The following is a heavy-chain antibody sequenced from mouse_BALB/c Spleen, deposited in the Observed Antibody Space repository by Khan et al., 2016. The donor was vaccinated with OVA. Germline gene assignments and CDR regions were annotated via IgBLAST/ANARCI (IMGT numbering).Heavy chain of an antibody. Sequence: VELVESGPGLAAPSQSLSITCNVSGYSLTSYGVHWVRLPPGKGLEWLGVIWAGGSTNYNSQLMSRLSISKDNTKSQVFLTMNSLQTDDTAMYYCARLEDIWGQGTTLTVS. CDR1: GYSLTSYG. CDR3: ARLEDI. J-gene: IGHJ2*01. V-gene: IGHV2-9*02. D-gene: IGHD1-3*01. CDR2: IWAGGST.